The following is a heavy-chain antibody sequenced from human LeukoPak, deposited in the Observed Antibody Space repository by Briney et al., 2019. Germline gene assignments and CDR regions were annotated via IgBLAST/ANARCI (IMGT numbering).Heavy chain of an antibody. J-gene: IGHJ2*01. D-gene: IGHD4-23*01. CDR2: IYYSGST. Sequence: SETLSLTCSVSGGSISNHYWSWIRQPPGKGLKWIGYIYYSGSTNYNPSLKSRVTISVDTSKNQFSLKLTSVTAADTAVYYCARDRGNSDWYFDLWGRGTLVTVSS. CDR1: GGSISNHY. V-gene: IGHV4-59*11. CDR3: ARDRGNSDWYFDL.